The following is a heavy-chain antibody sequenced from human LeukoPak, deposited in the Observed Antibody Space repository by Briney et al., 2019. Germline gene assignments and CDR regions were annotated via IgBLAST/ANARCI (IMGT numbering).Heavy chain of an antibody. CDR2: IYYSGST. CDR1: GGSISSSSYY. D-gene: IGHD6-19*01. CDR3: ARRWQWLTLVVFNYFDY. V-gene: IGHV4-39*01. Sequence: PSETLSLTCTVSGGSISSSSYYWGWIRQPPGKGLEWIGSIYYSGSTYYNPSLKSRVTISVDTSKNQFSLKLSSVTAADTAVYYCARRWQWLTLVVFNYFDYWGQGTLVTVSS. J-gene: IGHJ4*02.